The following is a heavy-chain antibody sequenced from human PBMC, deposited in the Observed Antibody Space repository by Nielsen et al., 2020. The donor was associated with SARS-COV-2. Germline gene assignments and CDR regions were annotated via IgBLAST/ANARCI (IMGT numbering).Heavy chain of an antibody. CDR1: GSSISSYY. CDR2: IYYSGST. D-gene: IGHD5-18*01. CDR3: ARGRGYSYGYVD. Sequence: SETLSLTCTVSGSSISSYYWSWIRQPPGKGLEWIGYIYYSGSTNYNPSLKSRVTISVDTSKNQFSLKLSSVTAADTAVYYCARGRGYSYGYVDWGQGTLVTVSS. V-gene: IGHV4-59*01. J-gene: IGHJ4*02.